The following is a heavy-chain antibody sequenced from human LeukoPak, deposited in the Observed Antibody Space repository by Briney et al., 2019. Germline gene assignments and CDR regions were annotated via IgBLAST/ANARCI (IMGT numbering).Heavy chain of an antibody. J-gene: IGHJ6*02. CDR1: GVNFDDYA. D-gene: IGHD3-9*01. V-gene: IGHV3-9*01. Sequence: GGALRLSCAASGVNFDDYAMHWVRQSPGTGLEWVAGLNWDSRSMAYADSVRGRFTISRDKAKNSLYLQMNSLRAEDTALYYCAKDMRHYDILTGYYMSYSMDVRGQGTTVTVSS. CDR2: LNWDSRSM. CDR3: AKDMRHYDILTGYYMSYSMDV.